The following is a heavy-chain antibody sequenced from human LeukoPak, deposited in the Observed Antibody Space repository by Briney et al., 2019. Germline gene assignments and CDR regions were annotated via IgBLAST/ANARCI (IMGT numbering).Heavy chain of an antibody. J-gene: IGHJ4*02. CDR2: INPSGGST. CDR1: GYTFTSYY. CDR3: ARDAIRGSYYFDY. V-gene: IGHV1-46*01. Sequence: ASVKVSCKASGYTFTSYYMHWVRQAPGQGLEWMGIINPSGGSTSYAQKFQGRVTMTRDTSTSTAYMELRSLRSDDTAVYYCARDAIRGSYYFDYWGQGTLVTVSS. D-gene: IGHD1-26*01.